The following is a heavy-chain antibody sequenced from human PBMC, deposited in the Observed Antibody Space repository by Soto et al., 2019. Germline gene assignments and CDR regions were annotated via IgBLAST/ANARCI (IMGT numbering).Heavy chain of an antibody. CDR1: GGSFSGYY. J-gene: IGHJ3*02. Sequence: SETLSLTCAVYGGSFSGYYWSWIRQPPGKGLEWIGEINHSGSTNYNPSLKSRVTISVDTSRNQFSLKLSSVTAADTAVYYCARGGELFAFDIWGQGTMVTVSS. V-gene: IGHV4-34*01. CDR3: ARGGELFAFDI. CDR2: INHSGST. D-gene: IGHD1-7*01.